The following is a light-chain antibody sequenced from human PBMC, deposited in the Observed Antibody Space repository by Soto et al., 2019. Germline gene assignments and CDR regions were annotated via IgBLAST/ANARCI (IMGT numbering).Light chain of an antibody. V-gene: IGKV1-5*01. CDR3: QQWGT. CDR2: DAS. CDR1: QSVSSW. Sequence: DIQMTQSPSTLSASAGDRGTITCGASQSVSSWLAWYQQKQGKAPKLMINDASSLESGVPSRCSGSGSGTEFPRTISSLQPDDFATYYCQQWGTFRQGPKVDIK. J-gene: IGKJ1*01.